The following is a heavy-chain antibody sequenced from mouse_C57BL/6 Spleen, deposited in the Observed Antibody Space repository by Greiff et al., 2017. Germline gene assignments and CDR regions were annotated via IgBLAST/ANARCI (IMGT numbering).Heavy chain of an antibody. J-gene: IGHJ3*01. CDR1: GYTFTTYP. Sequence: VQRVESGAELVKPGASVKMSCKASGYTFTTYPIEWMKQNHGKSLEWIGNFHPYNDDTKYNEKFKGKATLTVEKSSSTVYLELSRLTSDDSAVYYCARGGYGSSHLFAYWGQGTLVTVSA. D-gene: IGHD1-1*01. V-gene: IGHV1-47*01. CDR3: ARGGYGSSHLFAY. CDR2: FHPYNDDT.